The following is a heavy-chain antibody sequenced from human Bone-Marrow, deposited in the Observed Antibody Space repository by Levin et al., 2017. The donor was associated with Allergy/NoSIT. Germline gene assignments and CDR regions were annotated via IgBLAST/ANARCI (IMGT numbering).Heavy chain of an antibody. J-gene: IGHJ2*01. D-gene: IGHD5-18*01. CDR2: IRSDGSTT. CDR1: GFKFGSYW. CDR3: ARVVDTVLDL. V-gene: IGHV3-74*01. Sequence: GESLKISCVGSGFKFGSYWMHWVRQAPGKGLMWVSRIRSDGSTTDYADSVKGRFTISRDNTKNTVYLQMKSLRAEDTATYYCARVVDTVLDLWGRGTRVIVSS.